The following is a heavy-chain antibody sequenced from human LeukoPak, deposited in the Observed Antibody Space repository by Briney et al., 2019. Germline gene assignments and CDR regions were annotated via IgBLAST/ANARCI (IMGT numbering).Heavy chain of an antibody. Sequence: GGSLRLSCAASGFTFSSYGMHWVRQAPGKGLEWVAFIRYDGSNKYYADSVKGRFTISRDNSKNTLYLQMNSLRAEDTAVYYCARDRATGRLSYGDYVLWGQGTLVTVSS. D-gene: IGHD4-17*01. J-gene: IGHJ4*02. V-gene: IGHV3-30*02. CDR2: IRYDGSNK. CDR3: ARDRATGRLSYGDYVL. CDR1: GFTFSSYG.